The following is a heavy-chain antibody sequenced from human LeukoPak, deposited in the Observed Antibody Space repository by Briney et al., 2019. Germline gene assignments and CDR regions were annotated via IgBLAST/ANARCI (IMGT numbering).Heavy chain of an antibody. Sequence: KPSETLSLTCAVYGGSFSDYFWSWIRQPPGKGLEWIGEISHSGSTTYNPSLRSRVTISGDTSKKQFSLKLSSVTAADTAVYYCARAGGFFSPFGYWGQGTLVTVSS. CDR3: ARAGGFFSPFGY. V-gene: IGHV4-34*01. CDR1: GGSFSDYF. J-gene: IGHJ4*02. D-gene: IGHD3-16*01. CDR2: ISHSGST.